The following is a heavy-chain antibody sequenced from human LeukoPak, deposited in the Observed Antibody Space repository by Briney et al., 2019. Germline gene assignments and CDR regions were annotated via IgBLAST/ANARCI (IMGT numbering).Heavy chain of an antibody. D-gene: IGHD4-17*01. J-gene: IGHJ4*02. CDR2: IIPIFGTA. V-gene: IGHV1-69*01. Sequence: SVKVSCKASGGTSSSYAISWVRQAPGQGLEWMGGIIPIFGTANYAQKFQGRVTITADESTSTAYMELSSLRSEDTAVYYCARAPYGDCVRVYLDYWGQGTLVTVSS. CDR3: ARAPYGDCVRVYLDY. CDR1: GGTSSSYA.